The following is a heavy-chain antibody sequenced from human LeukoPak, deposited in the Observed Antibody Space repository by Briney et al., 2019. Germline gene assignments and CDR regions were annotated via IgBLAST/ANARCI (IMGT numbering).Heavy chain of an antibody. CDR3: AKDNRRDTAMVTCDAFDI. J-gene: IGHJ3*02. D-gene: IGHD5-18*01. CDR1: GFTFSNYW. V-gene: IGHV3-7*01. CDR2: IKQDGSEK. Sequence: GGSLRLSCAASGFTFSNYWMTWVRQAPGKGLEWVANIKQDGSEKYYVDSVKGRFTISRDNAKNSLYLQMNSPRGEDTAVYYCAKDNRRDTAMVTCDAFDIWGQGTMVTVSS.